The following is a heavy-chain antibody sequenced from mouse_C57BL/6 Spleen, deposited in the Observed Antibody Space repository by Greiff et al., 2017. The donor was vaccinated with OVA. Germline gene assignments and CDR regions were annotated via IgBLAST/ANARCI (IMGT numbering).Heavy chain of an antibody. CDR2: INPSNGGT. V-gene: IGHV1-53*01. D-gene: IGHD1-1*01. Sequence: QVQLQQSGTELVKPGASVKLSCKASGYTFTSYWMHWVKQRPGQGLEWIGNINPSNGGTNYNEKFKSKATLTVDKSSSTAYMQLSSLTSEDSAVYYCARSNYYGSRGDWYFDVWGAGTTVTVSS. CDR3: ARSNYYGSRGDWYFDV. J-gene: IGHJ1*01. CDR1: GYTFTSYW.